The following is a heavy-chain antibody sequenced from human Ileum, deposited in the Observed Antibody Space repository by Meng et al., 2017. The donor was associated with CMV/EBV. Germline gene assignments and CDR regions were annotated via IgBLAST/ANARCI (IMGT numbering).Heavy chain of an antibody. Sequence: GGSLRLSCAASGFTFSNAWMSWVRQAPGKGLEWVGRIKSKTDGGTTDYAAPVKGRFTISRDDSKNTLYLQMNSLRPEDTAVYYCARGALRYYYYATDVWGQGTTVTVSS. J-gene: IGHJ6*02. CDR1: GFTFSNAW. D-gene: IGHD3-16*01. CDR3: ARGALRYYYYATDV. CDR2: IKSKTDGGTT. V-gene: IGHV3-15*01.